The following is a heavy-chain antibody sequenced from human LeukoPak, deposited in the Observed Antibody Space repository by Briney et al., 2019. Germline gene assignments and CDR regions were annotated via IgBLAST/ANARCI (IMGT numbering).Heavy chain of an antibody. D-gene: IGHD2-21*02. V-gene: IGHV4-4*02. CDR1: GGSISSSNW. Sequence: SETLSLTCAVSGGSISSSNWWSWVRQPPGKGLEWIGEIYHSGSTNYNPSLKSRVTISVDKSKNQFSLKLSSVTAADTAVYYCARYCGGDCYSDAFDIWGQGTMVTVSS. CDR3: ARYCGGDCYSDAFDI. J-gene: IGHJ3*02. CDR2: IYHSGST.